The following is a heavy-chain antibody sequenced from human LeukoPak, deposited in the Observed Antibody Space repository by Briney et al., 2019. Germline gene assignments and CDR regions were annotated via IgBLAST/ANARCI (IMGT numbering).Heavy chain of an antibody. V-gene: IGHV3-53*01. D-gene: IGHD6-19*01. Sequence: GSLRLSCAASGFTVSTNYMSWVRQAPGKGLEWVSVIYSGGSTYYADSVKGRFTISRDNSKNTLYLQMNSLRAEDTAVYFCASGRAVTGIFDYWGQGTLVTVSS. J-gene: IGHJ4*02. CDR1: GFTVSTNY. CDR2: IYSGGST. CDR3: ASGRAVTGIFDY.